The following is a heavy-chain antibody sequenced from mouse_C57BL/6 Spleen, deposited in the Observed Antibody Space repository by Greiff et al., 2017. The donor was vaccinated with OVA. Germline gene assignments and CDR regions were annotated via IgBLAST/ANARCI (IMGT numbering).Heavy chain of an antibody. V-gene: IGHV1-50*01. D-gene: IGHD2-5*01. Sequence: QVQLQQPGAELVKPGASVKLSCKASGYTFTSYWMQWVKQRPGQGLEWIGEIDPSDSYTNYNQKFKGKATLTVDTSSSTAYMQLSSLTSEDSAVYYCARKTYYSNDYYAMDYWGQGTSVTVSS. CDR2: IDPSDSYT. CDR1: GYTFTSYW. J-gene: IGHJ4*01. CDR3: ARKTYYSNDYYAMDY.